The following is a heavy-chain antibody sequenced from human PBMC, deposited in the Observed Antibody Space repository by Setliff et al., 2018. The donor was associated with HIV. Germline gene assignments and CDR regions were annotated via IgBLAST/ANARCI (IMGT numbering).Heavy chain of an antibody. D-gene: IGHD3-10*01. J-gene: IGHJ4*02. CDR2: IYTNGGA. CDR1: GDSITSDAFY. V-gene: IGHV4-61*09. CDR3: ARDRYYGSGSYYNYFDY. Sequence: SETLSLTCTVSGDSITSDAFYWTWVRQPAGKGLEWIGHIYTNGGADYNSSLKSRVTISMDTPKNQFSLKLTSVTAADTAVYYCARDRYYGSGSYYNYFDYWGQGILVTVSS.